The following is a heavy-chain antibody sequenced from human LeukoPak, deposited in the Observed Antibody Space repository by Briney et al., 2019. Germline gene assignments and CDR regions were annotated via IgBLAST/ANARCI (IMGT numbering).Heavy chain of an antibody. J-gene: IGHJ4*02. V-gene: IGHV4-34*01. CDR1: GGSFSGYY. D-gene: IGHD3-22*01. CDR2: INHSGST. Sequence: SETLSLTCAVYGGSFSGYYWSWIRQPPGKGLEWIGEINHSGSTNYNPSLKSRVTISVDTSKNQFSLKLNSVTAADTAVYYCASRDSSGYWFDYWGQGTLVTVSS. CDR3: ASRDSSGYWFDY.